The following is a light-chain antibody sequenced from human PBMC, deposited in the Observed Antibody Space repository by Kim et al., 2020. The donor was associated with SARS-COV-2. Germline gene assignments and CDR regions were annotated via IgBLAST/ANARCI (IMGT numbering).Light chain of an antibody. V-gene: IGKV1-39*01. J-gene: IGKJ2*01. CDR1: QSISSY. CDR3: QQGYSTPGKYT. Sequence: DIHMTQSPSSLSASVGDRVTITCRASQSISSYLNWYQQKPGKAPKLLIYAASSLQSGVPSRFSGSGSGTDFTLTISSLQPEDFATYYCQQGYSTPGKYTIAQGTKLEIK. CDR2: AAS.